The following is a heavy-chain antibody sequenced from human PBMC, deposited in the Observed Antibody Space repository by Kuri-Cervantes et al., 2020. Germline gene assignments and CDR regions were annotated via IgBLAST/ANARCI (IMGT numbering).Heavy chain of an antibody. J-gene: IGHJ3*02. CDR2: FDPEDGET. CDR3: AGSYGDYLDPSSWGAFDI. CDR1: GYTLTELS. V-gene: IGHV1-24*01. Sequence: ASVKVSCKVSGYTLTELSMHWVRQAPGKGLEWMGGFDPEDGETIYAQKFQGRVTMTEDTSTDTAYMELSSLRSDDTAVYYCAGSYGDYLDPSSWGAFDIWGQGTMVTVSS. D-gene: IGHD4-17*01.